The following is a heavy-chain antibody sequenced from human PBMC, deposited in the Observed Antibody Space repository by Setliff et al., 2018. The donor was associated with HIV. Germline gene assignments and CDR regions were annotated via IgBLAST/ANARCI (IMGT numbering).Heavy chain of an antibody. Sequence: SETLSLTCTVSGGSISSSSYYWGWIRQPPGKGLEWIGSIYYSGSTYYNPSLKSRVTISVDTSKNQFSLKLSSVTAADTAVYYCARDYGGGDCYFPYYYYGMDVWAKGPRSPSP. D-gene: IGHD2-21*02. CDR2: IYYSGST. CDR1: GGSISSSSYY. CDR3: ARDYGGGDCYFPYYYYGMDV. J-gene: IGHJ6*02. V-gene: IGHV4-39*07.